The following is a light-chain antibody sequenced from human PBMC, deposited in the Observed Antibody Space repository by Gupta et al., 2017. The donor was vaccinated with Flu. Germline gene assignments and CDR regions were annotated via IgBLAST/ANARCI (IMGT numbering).Light chain of an antibody. Sequence: DIQMTQSPSTLSASVGDRVTISCRASQSINSYLAWHQQKPGKAPKVLIYKASSLESGVPSRFSGSGSGTEFTLTITTLQPDDFATYYCQQYKTYPLTFGGGTKVEIK. CDR3: QQYKTYPLT. J-gene: IGKJ4*01. V-gene: IGKV1-5*03. CDR1: QSINSY. CDR2: KAS.